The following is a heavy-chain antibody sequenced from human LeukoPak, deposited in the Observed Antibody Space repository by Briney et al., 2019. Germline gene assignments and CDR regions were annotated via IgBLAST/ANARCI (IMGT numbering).Heavy chain of an antibody. Sequence: PGGSLRLSCAASGFTFSSYAMSWVRQAPGKGLEWVSAISGSGGSTYYADSVKGRFTISGDNSKSTLYLQMNSLRAEDTAVYYCAKRRRYSGSYSYFDYWGQGTLVTVSS. D-gene: IGHD1-26*01. CDR1: GFTFSSYA. J-gene: IGHJ4*02. CDR3: AKRRRYSGSYSYFDY. CDR2: ISGSGGST. V-gene: IGHV3-23*01.